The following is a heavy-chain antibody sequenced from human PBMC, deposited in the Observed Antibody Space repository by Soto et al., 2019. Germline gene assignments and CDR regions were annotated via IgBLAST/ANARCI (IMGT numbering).Heavy chain of an antibody. Sequence: QLQLQESGPGLVKPSETLSLTCTVSGGSISSSSYYWGWIRQPPGKGLEWIGSIYYSGSTYYNPSLKSRVTISVDTSKNQFSLKLSSVTAADTAVYYCARHELPRWGRGAFDIWGQGTMVTVSS. CDR1: GGSISSSSYY. CDR3: ARHELPRWGRGAFDI. CDR2: IYYSGST. D-gene: IGHD1-1*01. V-gene: IGHV4-39*01. J-gene: IGHJ3*02.